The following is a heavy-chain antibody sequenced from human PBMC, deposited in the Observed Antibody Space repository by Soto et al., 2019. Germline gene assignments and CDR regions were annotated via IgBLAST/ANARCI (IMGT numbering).Heavy chain of an antibody. CDR1: GFSLNTRGVG. CDR2: IHWDDEK. J-gene: IGHJ4*02. V-gene: IGHV2-5*02. CDR3: AHRPFVLGSGWNVDF. Sequence: QITLKESGPTLVIPTQTLTLTCTFSGFSLNTRGVGVGWIRQPPGKALEWVALIHWDDEKRYSPSLRNTLTITNDTSTNQVGLIMTHMYPVDTSTYYCAHRPFVLGSGWNVDFWGQGILVTVSS. D-gene: IGHD6-19*01.